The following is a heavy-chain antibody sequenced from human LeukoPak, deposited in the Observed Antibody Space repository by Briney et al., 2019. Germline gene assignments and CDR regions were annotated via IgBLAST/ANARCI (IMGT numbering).Heavy chain of an antibody. CDR3: ARGVGSSWFDP. Sequence: ASVKVSCKASGYTFTAYYIHWVRQAPGHGLEWMGWMNPVSGDTNYAQTFQGRVTMTRDSSISTAYMQLDSLRSDDTADTALYYCARGVGSSWFDPWGQGTLVTVFS. J-gene: IGHJ5*02. V-gene: IGHV1-2*02. CDR2: MNPVSGDT. CDR1: GYTFTAYY. D-gene: IGHD2-2*01.